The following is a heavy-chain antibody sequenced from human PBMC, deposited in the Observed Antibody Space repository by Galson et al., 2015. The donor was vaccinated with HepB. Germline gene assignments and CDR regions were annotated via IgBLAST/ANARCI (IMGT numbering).Heavy chain of an antibody. CDR3: TRDLTY. J-gene: IGHJ4*01. Sequence: CAISGDSVSSNSAAWNWIRQSPSRGLEWLGRTYYRTEWHNDYAESVKSRIAINPDTSKNQFSLHLNSVTPEGSAVYYCTRDLTYWGQGTLVTVSS. CDR2: TYYRTEWHN. V-gene: IGHV6-1*01. CDR1: GDSVSSNSAA.